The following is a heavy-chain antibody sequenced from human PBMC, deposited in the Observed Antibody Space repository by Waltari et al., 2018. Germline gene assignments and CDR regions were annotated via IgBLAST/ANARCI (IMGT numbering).Heavy chain of an antibody. V-gene: IGHV3-30*18. D-gene: IGHD3-16*02. Sequence: QVQLVESGGGVVQPGRSLRLSCAASGFTFSSYGMHWVRQAPGKGLEWVAVISYDGSNKYYADSVKGRFTISRDNSKNTLYLQMNSLRAEDTAVYYCAKDEPITFGGVIDSYYWGQGTLVTVSS. J-gene: IGHJ4*02. CDR1: GFTFSSYG. CDR3: AKDEPITFGGVIDSYY. CDR2: ISYDGSNK.